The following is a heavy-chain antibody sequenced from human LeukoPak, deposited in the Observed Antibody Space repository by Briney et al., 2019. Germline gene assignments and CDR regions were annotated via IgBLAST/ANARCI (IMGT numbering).Heavy chain of an antibody. CDR2: INGDGSST. Sequence: PGGSLRLSCAASGFTFSDYWMHWVRQAPGKGLVWVSRINGDGSSTSYADSVKGRFTISRDNVKNTLYLQMNSLRAEDTAVYYCARDNGPYDYWGQGTLVTVSS. V-gene: IGHV3-74*01. D-gene: IGHD2-8*01. CDR3: ARDNGPYDY. CDR1: GFTFSDYW. J-gene: IGHJ4*02.